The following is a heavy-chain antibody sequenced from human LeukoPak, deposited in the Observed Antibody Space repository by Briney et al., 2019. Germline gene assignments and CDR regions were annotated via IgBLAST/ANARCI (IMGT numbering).Heavy chain of an antibody. CDR2: INQDGSEK. V-gene: IGHV3-7*01. CDR3: ARGRGAH. J-gene: IGHJ4*02. CDR1: GFTLSSYA. Sequence: GSLRLSCAASGFTLSSYAMSWGRQAPGKGLEWVANINQDGSEKYYVDSVKGQFTISRDNAKNSLYVHMNSLRAEDTAVYYCARGRGAHWGQGTLVTVSS.